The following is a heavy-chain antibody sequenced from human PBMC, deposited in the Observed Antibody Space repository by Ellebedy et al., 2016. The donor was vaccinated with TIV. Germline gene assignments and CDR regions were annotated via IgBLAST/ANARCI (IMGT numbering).Heavy chain of an antibody. J-gene: IGHJ2*01. CDR3: ARAIYSASYL. CDR2: INEDGTKK. V-gene: IGHV3-7*01. Sequence: GESLKISCAASGFTFTSYAMTWVRQAPGKGLEWVANINEDGTKKHYVDSVKGRFTISRDNAGNSLYLQMNSLGAEDTAVYYCARAIYSASYLWGRGTLVTVSS. CDR1: GFTFTSYA. D-gene: IGHD4-11*01.